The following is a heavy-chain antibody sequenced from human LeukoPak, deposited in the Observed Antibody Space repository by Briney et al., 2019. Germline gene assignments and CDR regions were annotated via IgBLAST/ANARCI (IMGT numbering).Heavy chain of an antibody. V-gene: IGHV3-66*01. J-gene: IGHJ4*02. CDR3: ARDGPTTVTTDY. CDR2: IYSGGST. D-gene: IGHD4-17*01. Sequence: PGGSLRLSCAASGFPDSSNYMSWVRQAPGKGLEWLSVIYSGGSTYYADSVKGRFTISRDNSKNTLYLQMNSLRAEDTAVYYCARDGPTTVTTDYWGQGTLVTVSS. CDR1: GFPDSSNY.